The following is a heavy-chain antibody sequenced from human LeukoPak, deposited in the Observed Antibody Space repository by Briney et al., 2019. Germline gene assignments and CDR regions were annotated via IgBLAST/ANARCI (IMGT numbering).Heavy chain of an antibody. CDR1: GGSISSNSYY. Sequence: SETLSLTCTVSGGSISSNSYYWGWIRQPPGKGLEWIGSFYYGGNTYYNPSLKSRVTISVDTSKNEFSLKLSSVTAADTAIYYCAREVRYCSSSSCYFWYFDLWGRGTLVTVSS. V-gene: IGHV4-39*07. D-gene: IGHD2-2*01. CDR3: AREVRYCSSSSCYFWYFDL. CDR2: FYYGGNT. J-gene: IGHJ2*01.